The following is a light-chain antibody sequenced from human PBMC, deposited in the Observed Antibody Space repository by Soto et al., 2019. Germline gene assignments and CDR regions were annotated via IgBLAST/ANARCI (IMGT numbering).Light chain of an antibody. CDR3: QQYGSSPLT. Sequence: EIVLTQSPGTLSLSPGERATLSCRASQSVNNNYLAWYQQKTGQAPRLLIYGASRRATGIPDRFSGSGSGTDFTLTISRLEPEDFAVYSCQQYGSSPLTFGGGTKVEIK. CDR2: GAS. CDR1: QSVNNNY. J-gene: IGKJ4*01. V-gene: IGKV3-20*01.